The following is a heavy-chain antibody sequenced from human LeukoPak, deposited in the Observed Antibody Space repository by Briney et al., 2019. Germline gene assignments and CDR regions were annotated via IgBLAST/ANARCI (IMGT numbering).Heavy chain of an antibody. CDR1: GFTFSRHA. CDR3: AREVPAAFYYYYGMDV. J-gene: IGHJ6*02. Sequence: GGSLRLSCAASGFTFSRHAMHWVRQAPGKGLEYLSAISSNGGSTYYQTSVKGRFTISRDNSKNMLYLEMGSLRAEDMAVYYCAREVPAAFYYYYGMDVWGQGTTVTVPS. V-gene: IGHV3-64*01. D-gene: IGHD2-2*01. CDR2: ISSNGGST.